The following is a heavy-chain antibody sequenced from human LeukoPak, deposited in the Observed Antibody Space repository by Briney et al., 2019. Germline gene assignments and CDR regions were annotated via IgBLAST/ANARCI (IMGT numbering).Heavy chain of an antibody. CDR3: AKYHRSYSATSNQAPIDY. D-gene: IGHD1-26*01. CDR1: GVTFSSYA. Sequence: GGSLRLSCAASGVTFSSYAMSWVRQAPGKGLEWVSAISGSGGSTYYADSVKGRFTISRDNSKNTLYLQMNSLRAEDTAVYYCAKYHRSYSATSNQAPIDYWGQGTLVTVSS. J-gene: IGHJ4*02. V-gene: IGHV3-23*01. CDR2: ISGSGGST.